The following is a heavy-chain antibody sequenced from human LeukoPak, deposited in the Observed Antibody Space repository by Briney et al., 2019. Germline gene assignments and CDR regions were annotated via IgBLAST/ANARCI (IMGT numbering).Heavy chain of an antibody. Sequence: GGSLRLNWAVSGGSMSSYVMSWIRQDARKGLEWVSAITGGGLRTYYADSVTGRFTISRDNSKNTVYLQMNSLRVEDTAVYYCAKDFNWDDDIGYFDYWGQGTLVTVSS. J-gene: IGHJ4*02. CDR1: GGSMSSYV. V-gene: IGHV3-23*01. CDR3: AKDFNWDDDIGYFDY. D-gene: IGHD1-20*01. CDR2: ITGGGLRT.